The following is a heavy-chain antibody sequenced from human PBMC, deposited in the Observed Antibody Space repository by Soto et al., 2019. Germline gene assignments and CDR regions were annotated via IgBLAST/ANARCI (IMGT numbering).Heavy chain of an antibody. CDR1: GFTFSSYG. Sequence: LRLSCAASGFTFSSYGMHWVRQAPGKGLEWVAVISYDGSNKYYADSVKGRFTISRDNSKNTLYLQMNSLRAEDTAVYYCANRDDSSGYKAPDYWGQGTLVTVSS. D-gene: IGHD3-22*01. CDR3: ANRDDSSGYKAPDY. CDR2: ISYDGSNK. J-gene: IGHJ4*02. V-gene: IGHV3-30*18.